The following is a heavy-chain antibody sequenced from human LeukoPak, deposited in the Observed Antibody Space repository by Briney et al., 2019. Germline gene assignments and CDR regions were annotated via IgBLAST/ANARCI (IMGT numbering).Heavy chain of an antibody. J-gene: IGHJ4*02. D-gene: IGHD1-20*01. CDR3: AILSITGTSDY. V-gene: IGHV1-2*06. CDR1: GYTFTGYY. CDR2: INPNSGGA. Sequence: GASVKVSCKASGYTFTGYYMHWVRQAPGQGLEWMGRINPNSGGANYAQKFQGRVTMTRDTSISTAYMELSRLRSDDTAVYYCAILSITGTSDYWGQGTLVTVSS.